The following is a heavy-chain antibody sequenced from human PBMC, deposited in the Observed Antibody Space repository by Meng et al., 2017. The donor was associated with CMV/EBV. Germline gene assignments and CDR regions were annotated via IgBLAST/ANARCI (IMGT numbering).Heavy chain of an antibody. CDR2: ITWNNQTV. Sequence: SLRLSCAASEFIFEDYAMHWVRQSPGKGLEWVSGITWNNQTVGYADSVKGRFTISRDHAKNSLFLQMDSLRVEDTALYFCARDRVPAATNLRSDAFDIWGQGTLVTVSS. V-gene: IGHV3-9*01. CDR1: EFIFEDYA. J-gene: IGHJ3*02. CDR3: ARDRVPAATNLRSDAFDI. D-gene: IGHD2-2*01.